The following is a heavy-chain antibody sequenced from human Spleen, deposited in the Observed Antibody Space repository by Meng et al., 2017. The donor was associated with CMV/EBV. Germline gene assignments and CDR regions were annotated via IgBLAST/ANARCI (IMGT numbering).Heavy chain of an antibody. V-gene: IGHV3-74*03. Sequence: GESLKISCAVSGITITSHWMHWVHQVPGRGLVWVSRINRDGSSTAYADSVKGRFTISRDNTKNTLHLQMNSLRAEDSAVYYCAREGLLVGDSFDYWGQGILVTVSS. J-gene: IGHJ4*02. CDR1: GITITSHW. CDR3: AREGLLVGDSFDY. D-gene: IGHD1-26*01. CDR2: INRDGSST.